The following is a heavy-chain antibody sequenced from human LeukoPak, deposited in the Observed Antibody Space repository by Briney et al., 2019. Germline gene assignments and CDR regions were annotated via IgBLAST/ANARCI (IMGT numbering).Heavy chain of an antibody. CDR1: GFTFSSYG. J-gene: IGHJ4*02. V-gene: IGHV3-23*01. CDR2: ISGSGGST. CDR3: ARAKPKNMVRGLIMRRESRYYFDY. D-gene: IGHD3-10*01. Sequence: GGSLRLSCAASGFTFSSYGMSWVRQAPGKGLEWVSAISGSGGSTYYADSVKGRFTISRDNSKNTLYLQMNSLRAEDTAVYYCARAKPKNMVRGLIMRRESRYYFDYWGQGTLVTVSS.